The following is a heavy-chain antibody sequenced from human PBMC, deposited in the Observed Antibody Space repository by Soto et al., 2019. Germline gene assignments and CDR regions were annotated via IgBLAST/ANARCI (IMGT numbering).Heavy chain of an antibody. V-gene: IGHV1-8*01. CDR2: LNPNTDKT. Sequence: GASVKVSCKASGYTFSNYDINWVRQAAGQGLEWMGWLNPNTDKTGSAQKFQGRVTMTRNTSISTAYLDLSGLRSDDTAVYYCARGIKGLTQSAFDIWGQGTRVIVSS. J-gene: IGHJ3*02. D-gene: IGHD5-12*01. CDR3: ARGIKGLTQSAFDI. CDR1: GYTFSNYD.